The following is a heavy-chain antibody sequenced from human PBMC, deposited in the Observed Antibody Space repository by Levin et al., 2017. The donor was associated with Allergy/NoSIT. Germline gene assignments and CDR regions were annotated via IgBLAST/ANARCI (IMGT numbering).Heavy chain of an antibody. D-gene: IGHD3-9*01. CDR2: IYYSGST. Sequence: SQTLSLTCTVSGGSIRSGGYYWSWIRQHPGKGLEWIGYIYYSGSTYYNPSLKSRVTISVDTSKNQFSLKLSSVTAADTAVYYCARGPSRTDILTGYYFNWFDPWGQGTLVTVSS. J-gene: IGHJ5*02. V-gene: IGHV4-31*03. CDR1: GGSIRSGGYY. CDR3: ARGPSRTDILTGYYFNWFDP.